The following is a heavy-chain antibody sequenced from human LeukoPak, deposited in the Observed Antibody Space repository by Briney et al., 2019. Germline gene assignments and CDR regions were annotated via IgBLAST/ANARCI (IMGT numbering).Heavy chain of an antibody. J-gene: IGHJ4*02. V-gene: IGHV4-34*01. CDR1: GGSFGGYY. D-gene: IGHD6-13*01. CDR2: INHSGST. CDR3: ARGRWYYFDY. Sequence: SETLSLTCAVYGGSFGGYYWSWIRQPPGKGLEWIGEINHSGSTNYNPSLKSRVTISVDTSKNQFSLKLSSVTAADTAVYYCARGRWYYFDYWGQGTLVTVSS.